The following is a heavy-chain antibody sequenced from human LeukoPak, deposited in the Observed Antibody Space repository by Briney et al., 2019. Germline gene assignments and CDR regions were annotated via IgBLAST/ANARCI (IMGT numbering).Heavy chain of an antibody. J-gene: IGHJ4*02. Sequence: SETLSLTCAVSGGSFSGYYWSWIRQPPGKGLEWIGDINHSGSTNYNPSLKSRGTISVDTSKKQFSLKLSSVTAADTAVYYCARGRGSSSWYRCYFDYWGQGTLVTVSS. V-gene: IGHV4-34*01. D-gene: IGHD6-13*01. CDR1: GGSFSGYY. CDR3: ARGRGSSSWYRCYFDY. CDR2: INHSGST.